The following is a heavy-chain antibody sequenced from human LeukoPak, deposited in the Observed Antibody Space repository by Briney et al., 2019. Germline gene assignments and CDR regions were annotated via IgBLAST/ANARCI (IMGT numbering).Heavy chain of an antibody. CDR3: ARATPLGYCSGGSCPRDWFDP. D-gene: IGHD2-15*01. J-gene: IGHJ5*02. CDR2: IYYSGST. V-gene: IGHV4-39*07. CDR1: GGSISSSSYY. Sequence: PSETLSLTCTVSGGSISSSSYYWGWIRQPPGKGLEWIGSIYYSGSTYYNPSLKSRVTISVDASKNQFSLKLSSVTAADTAVYYCARATPLGYCSGGSCPRDWFDPWGQGTLVTVSS.